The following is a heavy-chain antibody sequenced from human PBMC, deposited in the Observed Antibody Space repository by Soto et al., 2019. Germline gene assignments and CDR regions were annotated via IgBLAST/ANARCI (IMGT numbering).Heavy chain of an antibody. V-gene: IGHV1-69*13. J-gene: IGHJ4*02. CDR3: AREIYYYDSSGYYQAPYFDY. D-gene: IGHD3-22*01. CDR1: GGTFSSYA. Sequence: GASVKVSCKASGGTFSSYAISWVRQAPGQGLEWMGGIIPIFGTANYAQKFQGRVTITADESTSTAYMELSSLRSEGTAVYYCAREIYYYDSSGYYQAPYFDYWGQGTLVTVSS. CDR2: IIPIFGTA.